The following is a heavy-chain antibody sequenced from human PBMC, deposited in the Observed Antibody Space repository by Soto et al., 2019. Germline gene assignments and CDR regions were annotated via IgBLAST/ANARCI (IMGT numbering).Heavy chain of an antibody. CDR2: SRTKAKKYST. CDR3: ARISVAVSNAIDL. CDR1: GFSFSDHY. D-gene: IGHD2-15*01. Sequence: EVQVVESGGGLVQPGGSLRLSCAGSGFSFSDHYMDWVRQAPGKGLEWVGRSRTKAKKYSTEYAASVKGRFTISRDDSKNSLFLQMNSLKTEDTAVYHCARISVAVSNAIDLWGQGTMVSVSS. V-gene: IGHV3-72*01. J-gene: IGHJ3*01.